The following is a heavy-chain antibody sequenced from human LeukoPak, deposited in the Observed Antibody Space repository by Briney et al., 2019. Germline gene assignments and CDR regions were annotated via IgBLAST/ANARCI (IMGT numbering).Heavy chain of an antibody. J-gene: IGHJ4*02. CDR1: GFTFSNFY. Sequence: LSGGSLRLSCAAYGFTFSNFYMSWVRQAPGKGLEWVANINKDGSEEKYVDSVKGRFTISRDNAKNSLYLQMSSLRADDTAVYYCARWPHCQDFWGRGTRVTVSS. CDR3: ARWPHCQDF. V-gene: IGHV3-7*03. CDR2: INKDGSEE.